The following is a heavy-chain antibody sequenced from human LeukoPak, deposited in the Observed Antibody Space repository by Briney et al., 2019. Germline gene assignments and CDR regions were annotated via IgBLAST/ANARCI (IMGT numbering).Heavy chain of an antibody. D-gene: IGHD5-18*01. J-gene: IGHJ4*02. V-gene: IGHV4-59*01. CDR3: ARGAAGYSYG. CDR2: IYYSGST. CDR1: GGSFSGYY. Sequence: SETLSLTCAVYGGSFSGYYWSWIRQPPGKGLEWIGHIYYSGSTNYYPSLKSRVTISTDTSKNQFSLRLSSVTAADTAVYYCARGAAGYSYGWGQGTLVTVST.